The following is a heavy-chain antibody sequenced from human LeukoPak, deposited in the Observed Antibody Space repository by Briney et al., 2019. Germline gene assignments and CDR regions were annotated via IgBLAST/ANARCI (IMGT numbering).Heavy chain of an antibody. CDR1: GYTFTSYG. V-gene: IGHV1-18*01. Sequence: ASVKVSCKASGYTFTSYGISWVRQAPGQGLEWMGWISAYNGNTNYAQKLQGRVTMTTDTSTSTAYMELRSLRSDDTAVYYCARTGEYDYVWGSYRPWFDYWGQGTLVTVSS. CDR2: ISAYNGNT. CDR3: ARTGEYDYVWGSYRPWFDY. D-gene: IGHD3-16*02. J-gene: IGHJ4*02.